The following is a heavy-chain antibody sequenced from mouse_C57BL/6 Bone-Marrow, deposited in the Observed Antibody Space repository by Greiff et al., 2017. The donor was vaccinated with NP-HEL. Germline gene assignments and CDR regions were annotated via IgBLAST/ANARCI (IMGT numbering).Heavy chain of an antibody. CDR1: GFTFSDYG. D-gene: IGHD1-1*01. Sequence: EVQLVESGGGLVKPGGSLKLSCAASGFTFSDYGMHWVRQAPEKGLEWVAYISSGSSTIYYADPVKGRVTISRDNAKNTLFLQMTSLRSEDTAMYYCARGYYGGGYFDYWGQGTTLTVSS. V-gene: IGHV5-17*01. J-gene: IGHJ2*01. CDR3: ARGYYGGGYFDY. CDR2: ISSGSSTI.